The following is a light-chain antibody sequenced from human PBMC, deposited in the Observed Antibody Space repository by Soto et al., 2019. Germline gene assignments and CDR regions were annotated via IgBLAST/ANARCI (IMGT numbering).Light chain of an antibody. CDR3: QKYNDVPLT. V-gene: IGKV1-27*01. CDR2: AAS. CDR1: QGIRND. Sequence: DIQMTHSPSSVSGSVGDRVTITCRASQGIRNDLAWYQQKPGKVPQLLIYAASTLHSGVPSRFSGGGSGTDFTLTITTLQPEDIATYYCQKYNDVPLTFGGGTKVDI. J-gene: IGKJ4*01.